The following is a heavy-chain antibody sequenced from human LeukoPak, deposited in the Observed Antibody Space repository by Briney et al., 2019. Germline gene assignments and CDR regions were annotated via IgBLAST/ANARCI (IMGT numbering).Heavy chain of an antibody. V-gene: IGHV3-23*01. CDR2: ITSSGDAT. CDR1: GFTFNIYS. CDR3: AKDRPNYHESNGHYYRPNGDY. D-gene: IGHD3-22*01. Sequence: GGSLRLSCAASGFTFNIYSMSLVPQAPGKGLEWVSSITSSGDATFYADSVKDRFTISRDNSKNMLYLQMSRLRAEGTAVYYCAKDRPNYHESNGHYYRPNGDYWGQGTLVTVSS. J-gene: IGHJ4*02.